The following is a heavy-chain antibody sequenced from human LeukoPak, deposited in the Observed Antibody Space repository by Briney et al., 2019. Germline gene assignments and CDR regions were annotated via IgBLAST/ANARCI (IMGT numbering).Heavy chain of an antibody. J-gene: IGHJ5*02. CDR1: GGTFSSYA. CDR2: IIPIFGTA. V-gene: IGHV1-69*05. CDR3: ARGSPKYQLLKNWFDP. D-gene: IGHD2-2*01. Sequence: GASVKVSCKASGGTFSSYAIIWVRQAPGQGLEWMGGIIPIFGTANYAQKFQGRVTITTDESTSTAYMELSSLRSEDTAVYYCARGSPKYQLLKNWFDPWGQGTLVTVSS.